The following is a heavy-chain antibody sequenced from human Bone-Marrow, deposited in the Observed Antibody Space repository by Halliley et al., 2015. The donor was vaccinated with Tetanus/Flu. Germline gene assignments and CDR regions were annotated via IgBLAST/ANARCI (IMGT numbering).Heavy chain of an antibody. CDR3: ARRHDWGLDY. Sequence: QLVQSGAEVKKPGESLKISCKCSGYGFNTYWIGWVRQMPGKGLECMGIIYPDDSDTRYSQSFQGRVTMSVDRSTNTAYLQWSVRKASDAAIYYCARRHDWGLDYWGQGTLVTVSS. CDR2: IYPDDSDT. V-gene: IGHV5-51*01. D-gene: IGHD7-27*01. CDR1: GYGFNTYW. J-gene: IGHJ4*02.